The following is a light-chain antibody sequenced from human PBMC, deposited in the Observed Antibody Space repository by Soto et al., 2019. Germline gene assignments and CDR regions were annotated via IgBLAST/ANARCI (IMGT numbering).Light chain of an antibody. J-gene: IGLJ1*01. CDR2: EVI. CDR1: DSDIGGYNF. V-gene: IGLV2-8*01. CDR3: SSYTTGSTLPWV. Sequence: QSALTQPPSASGSPGQSVTISCAGTDSDIGGYNFVSWYQQHPGKAPKLMIYEVIKRPSGVPDRFSGSKSGNTASLTVSGLQVEDEAVYYCSSYTTGSTLPWVFGTGTKVTVL.